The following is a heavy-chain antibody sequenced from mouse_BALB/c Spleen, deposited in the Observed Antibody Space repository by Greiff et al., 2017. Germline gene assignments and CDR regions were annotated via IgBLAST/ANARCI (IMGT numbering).Heavy chain of an antibody. CDR2: IYPGNVNT. CDR1: GYTFTSYY. D-gene: IGHD1-1*01. V-gene: IGHV1S56*01. Sequence: VQLQQSGPELVKPGASVRISCKASGYTFTSYYIHWVKQRPGQGLEWIGWIYPGNVNTKYNEKFKGKATLTADKSSSTAYMQLSSLTSEDSAVYFWARGGSSLDYWGQGTTLTVSS. CDR3: ARGGSSLDY. J-gene: IGHJ2*01.